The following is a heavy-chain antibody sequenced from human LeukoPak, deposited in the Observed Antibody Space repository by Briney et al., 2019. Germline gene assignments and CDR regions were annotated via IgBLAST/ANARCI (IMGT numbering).Heavy chain of an antibody. Sequence: ASVKVSCTASGYTFTGYYIHWVRQAPGQGLEWMGWINPNSGGTNYAQKFQGRVTMTRDTSISTAYMELSRLRSDDTAVYYCARDPGPPLTTVTTFPVYYFDYWGQGTLVTVSS. V-gene: IGHV1-2*02. CDR2: INPNSGGT. J-gene: IGHJ4*02. CDR3: ARDPGPPLTTVTTFPVYYFDY. CDR1: GYTFTGYY. D-gene: IGHD4-17*01.